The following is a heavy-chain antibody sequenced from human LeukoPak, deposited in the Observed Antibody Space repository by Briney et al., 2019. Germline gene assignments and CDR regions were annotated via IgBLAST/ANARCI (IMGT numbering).Heavy chain of an antibody. CDR1: GFTFSSYG. CDR3: AKGGNLDLHFDY. Sequence: GGSLRLSCAASGFTFSSYGMHWVRQAPGKGLEWVAVISYDGSNKYYADSVKGRFTISRDNSKNTLYLQMNSLRAEDTAVYYCAKGGNLDLHFDYWGQGTLVTVSS. CDR2: ISYDGSNK. V-gene: IGHV3-30*18. D-gene: IGHD2/OR15-2a*01. J-gene: IGHJ4*02.